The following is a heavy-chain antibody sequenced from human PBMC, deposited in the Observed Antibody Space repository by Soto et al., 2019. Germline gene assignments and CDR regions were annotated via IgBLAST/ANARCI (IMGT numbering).Heavy chain of an antibody. CDR2: IRSKANSYAT. Sequence: EVQLVESGGGLVQPGGSLKLSCAASGFTFSGSAMHWVRQASGKGLEWVGRIRSKANSYATAYAASVKGRFTISRDDSKNTAYLQMNSLKTEDTAVYYCTRRTEYYYYYGMDVWGQGTTVTVSS. CDR1: GFTFSGSA. CDR3: TRRTEYYYYYGMDV. J-gene: IGHJ6*02. V-gene: IGHV3-73*02.